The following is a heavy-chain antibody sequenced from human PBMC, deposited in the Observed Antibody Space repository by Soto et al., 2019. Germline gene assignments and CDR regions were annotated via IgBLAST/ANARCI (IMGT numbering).Heavy chain of an antibody. CDR3: ARFSGYRITIFGVARDAFDI. Sequence: QVQLQQWGAGLLKPSETLSLTCAVYGGSFSGYYWSWIRQPPGKGLEWIGEINHSGSTNYNPSLRSRVTISFHTAKHHFSRKLGPVTAADPAVYYCARFSGYRITIFGVARDAFDIWGQGTMVTVSS. CDR2: INHSGST. J-gene: IGHJ3*02. CDR1: GGSFSGYY. D-gene: IGHD3-3*01. V-gene: IGHV4-34*01.